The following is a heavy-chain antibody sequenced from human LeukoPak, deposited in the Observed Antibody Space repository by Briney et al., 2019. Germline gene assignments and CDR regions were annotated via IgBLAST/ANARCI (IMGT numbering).Heavy chain of an antibody. D-gene: IGHD6-6*01. J-gene: IGHJ5*02. V-gene: IGHV3-74*01. CDR2: INTDGSST. CDR3: ARVDSSSSWDWFDP. CDR1: AFTFNTYW. Sequence: PGGSLRLSCAASAFTFNTYWMHWVRQAPGKGLVWVSRINTDGSSTSYADSVKGRFTISRDNAKNTLYLQMNSLRAEDTAVYYCARVDSSSSWDWFDPWGQGTLVTVSS.